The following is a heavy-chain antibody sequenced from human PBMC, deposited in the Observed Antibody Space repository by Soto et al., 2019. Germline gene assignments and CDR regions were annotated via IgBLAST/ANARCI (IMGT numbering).Heavy chain of an antibody. CDR3: ARASGSYDTEAFDI. CDR2: INHSGST. Sequence: SETLSLTCAVYGGSFSGYYWSWIRQPPGKGLEWIGEINHSGSTNYNPSLKSRVTISVDTSKNQFSLKLSSVTAADTAVYYCARASGSYDTEAFDIWGQGTRVT. J-gene: IGHJ3*02. CDR1: GGSFSGYY. V-gene: IGHV4-34*01. D-gene: IGHD1-26*01.